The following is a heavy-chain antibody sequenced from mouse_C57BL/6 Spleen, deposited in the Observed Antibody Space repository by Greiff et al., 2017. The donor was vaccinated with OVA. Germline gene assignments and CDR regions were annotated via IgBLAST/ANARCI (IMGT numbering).Heavy chain of an antibody. CDR1: GYTFTDYE. D-gene: IGHD2-4*01. CDR2: IDPETGGT. CDR3: TRRLHHYYAMDY. Sequence: SGAELVRPGASVTLSCKASGYTFTDYEMHWVKQTPVHGLEWIGAIDPETGGTAYNQKFKGKAILTADKSSSTAYMELRSLTSEDSAVYYCTRRLHHYYAMDYWGQGTSVTVSS. V-gene: IGHV1-15*01. J-gene: IGHJ4*01.